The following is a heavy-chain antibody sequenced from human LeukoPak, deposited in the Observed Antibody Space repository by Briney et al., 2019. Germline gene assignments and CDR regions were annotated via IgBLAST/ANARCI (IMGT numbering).Heavy chain of an antibody. CDR2: IYTSGST. CDR1: GGSISSGSYY. Sequence: PSQTLSLTCTVSGGSISSGSYYWSWIRQPAGKGLEWIGRIYTSGSTNYNPSLKSRVTISVDTSKNQFSLKLGSVTAADTAVYYCAGHEAINGITGTLDAFDIWGQGTMVTVSS. CDR3: AGHEAINGITGTLDAFDI. J-gene: IGHJ3*02. D-gene: IGHD1-20*01. V-gene: IGHV4-61*02.